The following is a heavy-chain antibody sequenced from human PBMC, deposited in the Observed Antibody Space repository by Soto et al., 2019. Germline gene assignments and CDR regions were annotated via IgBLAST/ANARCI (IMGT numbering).Heavy chain of an antibody. CDR2: IYYSGST. CDR3: ARAVAGFDY. J-gene: IGHJ4*02. V-gene: IGHV4-59*01. Sequence: SETLSLTCTVSGGSISSYYWSWIRQPPGKGLEWIGYIYYSGSTNYNPSLKSRVTISVDTSKNQFSLKLSSVTAADTAVYYCARAVAGFDYWGQGTLVTVSS. D-gene: IGHD6-19*01. CDR1: GGSISSYY.